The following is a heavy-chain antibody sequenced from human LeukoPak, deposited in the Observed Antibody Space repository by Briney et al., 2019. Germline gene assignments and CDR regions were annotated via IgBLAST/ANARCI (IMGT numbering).Heavy chain of an antibody. J-gene: IGHJ5*02. CDR3: ARAGIAVAGTGWFDP. D-gene: IGHD6-19*01. CDR1: GGSISSYY. CDR2: IYTSGST. Sequence: SETLSLTCTVSGGSISSYYWSWIRQPPGKGLEWIGYIYTSGSTNYNPSLKSRVTISVDTSKNQFSLKLSSVTAADTAVYYCARAGIAVAGTGWFDPWGQGTLVTVSS. V-gene: IGHV4-4*09.